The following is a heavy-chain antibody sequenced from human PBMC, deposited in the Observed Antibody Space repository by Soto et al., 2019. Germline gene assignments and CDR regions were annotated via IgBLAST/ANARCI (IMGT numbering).Heavy chain of an antibody. CDR3: NYKNCSSTSCYYYYYMDV. CDR1: GFTFSSYA. CDR2: ISGSGGST. V-gene: IGHV3-23*01. D-gene: IGHD2-2*01. Sequence: PGGSLRLSCAASGFTFSSYAMSWVRQAPGKGLEWVSAISGSGGSTYYADSVKGRFTISRDNSKNTLYLQMNSLRAEDTAVYYCNYKNCSSTSCYYYYYMDVWGKGTTVTVSS. J-gene: IGHJ6*03.